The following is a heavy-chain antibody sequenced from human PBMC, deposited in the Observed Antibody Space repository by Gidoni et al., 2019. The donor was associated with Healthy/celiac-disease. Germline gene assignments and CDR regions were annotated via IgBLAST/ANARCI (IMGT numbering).Heavy chain of an antibody. CDR2: IYYSGST. V-gene: IGHV4-31*03. CDR1: GGSISSGGYY. D-gene: IGHD2-15*01. Sequence: QVQLQESGPGLVKPSQTLSLTCTVSGGSISSGGYYWSWLRQHPGKGLEWIGYIYYSGSTYYNPSLKSRVTISVDTSKNQFSLKLSSVTAADTAVYYCARGRCSGGSCYPENFDYWGQGTLVTVSS. J-gene: IGHJ4*02. CDR3: ARGRCSGGSCYPENFDY.